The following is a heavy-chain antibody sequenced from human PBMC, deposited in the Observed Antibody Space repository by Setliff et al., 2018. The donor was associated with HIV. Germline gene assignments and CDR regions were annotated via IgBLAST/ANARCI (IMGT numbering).Heavy chain of an antibody. V-gene: IGHV3-15*01. Sequence: GSLRLSCAASGFTFSNSWMSWVRQAPGKGLEWVGHIKSTTAGGTTDYPAPVKGRFSISRDNARNSLFLQMNNLRVEDTAVYYCAREGSSGYTGWFDSWGQGTLVTVSS. CDR2: IKSTTAGGTT. CDR1: GFTFSNSW. CDR3: AREGSSGYTGWFDS. D-gene: IGHD3-22*01. J-gene: IGHJ5*01.